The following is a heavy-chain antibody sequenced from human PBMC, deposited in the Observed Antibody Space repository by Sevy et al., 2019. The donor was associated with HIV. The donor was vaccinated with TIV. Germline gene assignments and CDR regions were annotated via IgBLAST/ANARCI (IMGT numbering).Heavy chain of an antibody. CDR2: IKQDGSEK. Sequence: GGSLRLSCVVSGFSFSNYWMSWVRQAPGKGLEWVANIKQDGSEKDYVNSVKGRFTTSRDNAKNSLYLQMNSLRAEDTAVYYCATKGGLRPNDGFAVWGQGTMVTVSS. J-gene: IGHJ3*01. CDR1: GFSFSNYW. D-gene: IGHD3-16*01. CDR3: ATKGGLRPNDGFAV. V-gene: IGHV3-7*03.